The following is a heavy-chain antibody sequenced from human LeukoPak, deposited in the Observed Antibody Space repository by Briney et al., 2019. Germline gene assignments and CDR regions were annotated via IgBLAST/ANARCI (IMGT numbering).Heavy chain of an antibody. D-gene: IGHD2-15*01. CDR2: ISYDGSNK. Sequence: PGGSLRLSCAASGFTFSSYAMHWVRQAPGKGLEWVAVISYDGSNKYYADSVKGRFTISRDNSKNTLYLQMNSLRAEDTAVYYCARGWYTFFYYYYMDVWGKGTTVTVSS. V-gene: IGHV3-30-3*01. CDR1: GFTFSSYA. CDR3: ARGWYTFFYYYYMDV. J-gene: IGHJ6*03.